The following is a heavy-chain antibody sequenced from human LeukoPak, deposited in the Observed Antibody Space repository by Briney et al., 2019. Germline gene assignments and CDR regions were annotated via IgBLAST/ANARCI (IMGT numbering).Heavy chain of an antibody. CDR2: ISGSGGST. V-gene: IGHV3-23*01. CDR1: GFTFSSYA. CDR3: ARAGKWELLEGAQWDAFDI. D-gene: IGHD1-26*01. J-gene: IGHJ3*02. Sequence: LPGGSLRLSCAASGFTFSSYAMSWVRQAPGKGLEWVSAISGSGGSTYYADSVKGRLTISRDNAKNSLYLQMNSLRAEDTAVYYCARAGKWELLEGAQWDAFDIWGQGTMVTVSS.